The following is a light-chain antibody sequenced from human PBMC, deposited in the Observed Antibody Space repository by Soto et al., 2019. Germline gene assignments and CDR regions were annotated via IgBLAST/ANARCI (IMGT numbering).Light chain of an antibody. V-gene: IGLV2-23*01. Sequence: QSALTQPASVSGSPGQSINISCTGTSSDVGSYHLVSWYQQHPGKAPKLMIYEGNKRPSGVFNRFSGSKSANTASLTISGLQTEDEADYYCCSYAGTNTFVFGTGTKLTVL. CDR3: CSYAGTNTFV. CDR2: EGN. CDR1: SSDVGSYHL. J-gene: IGLJ1*01.